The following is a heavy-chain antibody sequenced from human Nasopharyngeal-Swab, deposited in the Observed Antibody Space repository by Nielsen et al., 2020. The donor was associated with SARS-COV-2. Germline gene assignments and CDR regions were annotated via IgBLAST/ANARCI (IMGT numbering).Heavy chain of an antibody. V-gene: IGHV4-31*02. J-gene: IGHJ6*03. CDR3: ARDYYDSSGYPNRGYMDV. D-gene: IGHD3-22*01. CDR2: IYYSGST. Sequence: WIRQPPGKDLEWIGYIYYSGSTYYNPSLKSRVTISVDTSKNQFSLKLSSVTAADAAVYYCARDYYDSSGYPNRGYMDVWGKGTTVTVSS.